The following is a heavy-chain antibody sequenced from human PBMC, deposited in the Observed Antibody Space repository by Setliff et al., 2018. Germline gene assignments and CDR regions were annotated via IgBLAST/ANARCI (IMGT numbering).Heavy chain of an antibody. CDR1: GFTFSSFW. Sequence: GGSLRLSCAASGFTFSSFWMAWVRQSPGRGLEWVANINQHGSAKYYVDSVKGRFTISRDNAKNSLYLQMNSLRAEDTAVYYCARIGYNGLNFDYWGQGTLVTVSS. CDR2: INQHGSAK. CDR3: ARIGYNGLNFDY. J-gene: IGHJ4*02. V-gene: IGHV3-7*01. D-gene: IGHD1-26*01.